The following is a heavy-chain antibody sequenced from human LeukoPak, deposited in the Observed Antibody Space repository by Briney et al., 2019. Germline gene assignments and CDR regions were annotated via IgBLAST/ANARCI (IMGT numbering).Heavy chain of an antibody. J-gene: IGHJ4*02. CDR2: ISGSGGST. CDR1: GFTFSSDA. D-gene: IGHD6-19*01. CDR3: ANIPRSGWYFDY. Sequence: GGSLRLSCAASGFTFSSDAMSWVRQAPGKGLDWVSVISGSGGSTNYADSVKGRFTISRDNSKNTLYLQMNSLRAEDTAVYYCANIPRSGWYFDYWGQGALVTVSS. V-gene: IGHV3-23*01.